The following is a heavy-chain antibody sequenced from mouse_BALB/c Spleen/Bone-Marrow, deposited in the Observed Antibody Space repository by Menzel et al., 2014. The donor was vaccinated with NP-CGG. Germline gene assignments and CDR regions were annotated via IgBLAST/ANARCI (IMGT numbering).Heavy chain of an antibody. CDR1: GFNIKDTY. CDR3: AAYYRYLAWFAY. J-gene: IGHJ3*01. V-gene: IGHV14-3*02. Sequence: VQLQQSGAELVKPGASVKLSCTASGFNIKDTYMHWVKQRPEQGLEWIGRIDPANGNTKYDPEFQGKATITADTSSNTASLQLSSLTSEDTAVYYCAAYYRYLAWFAYWGQGTLVTVSA. CDR2: IDPANGNT. D-gene: IGHD2-14*01.